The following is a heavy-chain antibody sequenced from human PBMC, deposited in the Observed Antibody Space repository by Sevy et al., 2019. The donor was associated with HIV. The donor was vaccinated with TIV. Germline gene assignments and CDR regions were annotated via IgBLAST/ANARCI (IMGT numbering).Heavy chain of an antibody. CDR2: ISWNSGSI. Sequence: SLRLSCAASGFTFSNAWMNWVRQAPGKGLEWVSGISWNSGSIGYADSVKGRFTISRDNAKNSLYLQTNSLRAEDTALYYCAKDTGGEYYYDSSGRMDAFDIWGQGTMVSVSS. V-gene: IGHV3-9*01. CDR1: GFTFSNAW. D-gene: IGHD3-22*01. J-gene: IGHJ3*02. CDR3: AKDTGGEYYYDSSGRMDAFDI.